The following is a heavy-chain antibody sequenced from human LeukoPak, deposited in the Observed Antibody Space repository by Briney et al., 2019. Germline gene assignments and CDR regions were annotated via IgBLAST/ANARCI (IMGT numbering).Heavy chain of an antibody. CDR1: GGTFSSYA. Sequence: GASVKVSCKASGGTFSSYAISWVRQAPGQGLEWMRRIIPILGIANYAQKFQGRVTITADKSTTTVYMELSSLRSEDTAVYYCARERKGVRDSSGYTFDYWGQGTLVTVSS. V-gene: IGHV1-69*04. J-gene: IGHJ4*02. CDR2: IIPILGIA. CDR3: ARERKGVRDSSGYTFDY. D-gene: IGHD3-22*01.